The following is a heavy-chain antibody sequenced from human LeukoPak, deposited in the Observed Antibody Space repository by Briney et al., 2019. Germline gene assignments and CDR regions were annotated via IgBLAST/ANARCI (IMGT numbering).Heavy chain of an antibody. Sequence: GGSLRLSCAASGFTFSGYSMNWVRQAPGKGLEWVSIISSDSSHIYDADSAKGRFTISRDNAKNSLYLQMNSLRPEDTAVYYCVRGATAVTRHLDYWGQGTLVTASS. V-gene: IGHV3-21*01. CDR1: GFTFSGYS. CDR3: VRGATAVTRHLDY. J-gene: IGHJ4*02. CDR2: ISSDSSHI. D-gene: IGHD4-23*01.